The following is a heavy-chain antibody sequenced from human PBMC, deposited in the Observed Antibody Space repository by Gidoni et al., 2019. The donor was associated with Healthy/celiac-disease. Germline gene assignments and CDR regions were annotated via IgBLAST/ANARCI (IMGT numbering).Heavy chain of an antibody. CDR1: GGSISSSSYY. J-gene: IGHJ4*02. V-gene: IGHV4-39*01. CDR2: IYYIGSP. CDR3: ARPGQWLVRAYFDY. Sequence: QLQLQESGPGLVKPSETLSLTCTVSGGSISSSSYYWGWIRQPPGKGREWIGSIYYIGSPYYNPALKSRVTISVDTSKNQFSLKLSSVTAADTAVYYCARPGQWLVRAYFDYWGQGTLVTVSS. D-gene: IGHD6-19*01.